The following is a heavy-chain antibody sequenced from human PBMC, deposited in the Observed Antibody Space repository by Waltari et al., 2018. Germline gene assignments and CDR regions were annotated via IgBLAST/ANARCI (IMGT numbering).Heavy chain of an antibody. CDR3: ARPYHNWWGGLDV. V-gene: IGHV4-38-2*01. CDR1: GYSISSRYF. CDR2: FSHSGNN. D-gene: IGHD1-1*01. J-gene: IGHJ6*02. Sequence: QMQLQESGPGLVKPSETLFHNCAVPGYSISSRYFWGWTRQPPGQGLEWLGCFSHSGNNYSSPSLRGRLAVSVDMSKIPFPLKLSSVAAAGTAVYYWARPYHNWWGGLDVWGQGTTVTVSS.